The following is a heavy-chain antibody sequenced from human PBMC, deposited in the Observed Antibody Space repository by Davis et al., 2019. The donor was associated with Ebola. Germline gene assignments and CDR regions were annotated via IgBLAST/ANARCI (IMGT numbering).Heavy chain of an antibody. CDR3: ARKSSGWYVFLFDY. D-gene: IGHD6-19*01. V-gene: IGHV4-59*08. J-gene: IGHJ4*02. CDR2: IYYSGST. Sequence: PSETLSLTCTVSGGSISSYYWSWIRQPPGKGLEWIGYIYYSGSTNYNPSLKSRVTISVDTSKNQFSLKLSSVTAADTAVYYCARKSSGWYVFLFDYWGQGTLVTVSS. CDR1: GGSISSYY.